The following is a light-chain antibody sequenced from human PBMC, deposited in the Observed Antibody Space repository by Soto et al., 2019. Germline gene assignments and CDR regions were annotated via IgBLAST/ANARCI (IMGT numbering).Light chain of an antibody. V-gene: IGKV3-15*01. Sequence: IVMTQSPATLSVSPGERATLSCRARQTIDNKLAWYQQRPGQAPRLLIYRASIRATGIPARFSGSGSGTEFTLTISGLQSEDFGVYYCQQYKDWRTFGQGTNVDIK. CDR3: QQYKDWRT. CDR2: RAS. CDR1: QTIDNK. J-gene: IGKJ1*01.